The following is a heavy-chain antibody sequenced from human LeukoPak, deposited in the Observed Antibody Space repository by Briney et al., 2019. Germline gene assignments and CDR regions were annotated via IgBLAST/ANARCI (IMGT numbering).Heavy chain of an antibody. V-gene: IGHV4-34*01. J-gene: IGHJ6*03. CDR2: INHSGST. D-gene: IGHD3-10*01. CDR3: ARGSPFGDTYYYYYYYYYMDV. Sequence: TSETLSLTCTVSGGSISSYYWSWIRQPPGKGLEWIGEINHSGSTNYNPSLKSRVTISVDTSKNQFSLKLSSVTAADTAVYYCARGSPFGDTYYYYYYYYYMDVWGKGTTVTVSS. CDR1: GGSISSYY.